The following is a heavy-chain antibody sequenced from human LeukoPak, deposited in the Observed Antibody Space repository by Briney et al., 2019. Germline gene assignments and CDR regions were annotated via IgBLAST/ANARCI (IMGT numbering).Heavy chain of an antibody. CDR1: GYSFTTYW. V-gene: IGHV5-51*01. CDR2: IYPGDSDT. CDR3: AREGGVGAPVWGYFDY. D-gene: IGHD3-16*01. Sequence: GESLKISCKGSGYSFTTYWIGWVRQMPGKGLEWMGIIYPGDSDTRYSPSFQGQVTMSADKSISTAYLQWSSLKASDTAMYYCAREGGVGAPVWGYFDYWGQGTLVTVSS. J-gene: IGHJ4*02.